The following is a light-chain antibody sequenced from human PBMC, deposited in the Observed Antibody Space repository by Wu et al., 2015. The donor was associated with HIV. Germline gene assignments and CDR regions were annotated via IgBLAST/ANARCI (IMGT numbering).Light chain of an antibody. V-gene: IGKV3-20*01. CDR2: AAS. J-gene: IGKJ3*01. Sequence: EIVLTQSPGTLSLSPGERATLSCRASQSVSSTYLAWYQQKPGHPPRLLIYAASRRATGIPDRFSGSGSGTDFSLTTSRLEPEDFAVYYCHQYGGSPPFTFGPGTKWISN. CDR1: QSVSSTY. CDR3: HQYGGSPPFT.